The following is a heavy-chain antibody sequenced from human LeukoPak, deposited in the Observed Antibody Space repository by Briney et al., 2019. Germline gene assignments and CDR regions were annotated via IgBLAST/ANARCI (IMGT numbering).Heavy chain of an antibody. CDR3: ARAPRYCADECYTGYCDN. D-gene: IGHD2-21*01. CDR1: GFNFSAYY. V-gene: IGHV3-11*01. CDR2: ISGKGTTK. Sequence: PGGSLRLSCATPGFNFSAYYMNWIRQSPGKGLEWVSSISGKGTTKSYADSVKGRFTVSRDNTKKTVSLQMNSLRDEDTALYYCARAPRYCADECYTGYCDNWGQGTLVTVSS. J-gene: IGHJ4*02.